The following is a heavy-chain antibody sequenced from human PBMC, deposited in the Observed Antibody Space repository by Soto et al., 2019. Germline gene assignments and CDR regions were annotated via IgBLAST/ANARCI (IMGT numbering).Heavy chain of an antibody. CDR1: IFICGDYT. D-gene: IGHD1-1*01. CDR2: IISGGESG. J-gene: IGHJ4*02. V-gene: IGHV3-43*01. Sequence: GGSLRLSCASAIFICGDYTMHWVRQTPGKGLEWVSLIISGGESGYYADSVRGRFTISRDNSKNSLFLQINNLTAEDAALYSCAKGTRGNSPDLDFWRQGTLVTAFS. CDR3: AKGTRGNSPDLDF.